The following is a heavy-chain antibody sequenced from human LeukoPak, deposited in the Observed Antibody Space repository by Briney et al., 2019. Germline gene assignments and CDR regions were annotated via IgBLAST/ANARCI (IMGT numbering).Heavy chain of an antibody. J-gene: IGHJ3*02. V-gene: IGHV4-61*01. Sequence: SETLSLTCTVSGGSVSSGTYYWSWIRQPPGKGLEWIGYIYYSGSTNYNPSLKSRVTISVDTSKNQCSLKLSSVTTADTAVYYCTRSTNSEAFDIWGQGTMVTVSS. CDR3: TRSTNSEAFDI. D-gene: IGHD2-8*01. CDR2: IYYSGST. CDR1: GGSVSSGTYY.